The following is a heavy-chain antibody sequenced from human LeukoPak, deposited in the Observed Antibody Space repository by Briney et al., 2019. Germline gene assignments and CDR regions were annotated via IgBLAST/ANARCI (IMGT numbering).Heavy chain of an antibody. CDR1: GFTFSSYA. CDR2: ISGSGGST. CDR3: AKNIAAALYYFDY. J-gene: IGHJ4*02. D-gene: IGHD6-13*01. Sequence: GGSLRLSCAASGFTFSSYAMSWVRQAPGKGLEWVSAISGSGGSTYYADSVKGRFTISRDNSKNTLYLQMNSRRAEDTAVYYCAKNIAAALYYFDYWGQGTLVTVSS. V-gene: IGHV3-23*01.